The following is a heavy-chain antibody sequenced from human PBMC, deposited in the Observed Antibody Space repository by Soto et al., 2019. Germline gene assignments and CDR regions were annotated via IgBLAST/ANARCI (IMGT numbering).Heavy chain of an antibody. J-gene: IGHJ4*02. Sequence: QVQLQQSGPGLVRPSQTLSLTCAISGDSVSSNSVAWNWIRQSPSRGLEWLGRTYYKSKWYNDYAVSVKSRITINSDTSKNQFSLHLDSVTPEDTAVYYCSRDRAELLTGDFDSWSQGSLVTVSS. D-gene: IGHD1-7*01. CDR2: TYYKSKWYN. V-gene: IGHV6-1*01. CDR3: SRDRAELLTGDFDS. CDR1: GDSVSSNSVA.